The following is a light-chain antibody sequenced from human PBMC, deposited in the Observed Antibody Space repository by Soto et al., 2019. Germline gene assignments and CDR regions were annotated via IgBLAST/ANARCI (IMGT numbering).Light chain of an antibody. J-gene: IGLJ2*01. CDR3: QSYDSSFVI. CDR2: LNSDGSH. CDR1: SGHSNYA. V-gene: IGLV4-69*01. Sequence: QLVLTQSPSASASLGASVKLTCTLSSGHSNYAIAWHQQQPEKGPRYLMKLNSDGSHSKGDGIPDRFSGSSSGAERYLTISSLQSEDEADYYCQSYDSSFVIFGGGTKLTVL.